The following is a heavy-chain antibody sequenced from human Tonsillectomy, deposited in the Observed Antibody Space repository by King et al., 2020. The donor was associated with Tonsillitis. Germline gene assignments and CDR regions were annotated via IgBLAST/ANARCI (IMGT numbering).Heavy chain of an antibody. V-gene: IGHV3-30*18. CDR1: GFTFSSYG. D-gene: IGHD3-16*01. Sequence: VQLVESGGGVVQPGRSLRLSCAASGFTFSSYGMHWVRQAPGKGLEWVAVISYDGSNKYYEDSVKGRFTITRDNSKNTLYLQMNSLRAEDTAVYYCAKGDHKDYWGQGTLVTVSS. CDR2: ISYDGSNK. CDR3: AKGDHKDY. J-gene: IGHJ4*02.